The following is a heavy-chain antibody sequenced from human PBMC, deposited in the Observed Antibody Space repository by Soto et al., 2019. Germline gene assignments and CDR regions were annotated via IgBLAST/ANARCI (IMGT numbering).Heavy chain of an antibody. CDR3: AREDDSKDYFYGMDA. D-gene: IGHD3-16*01. J-gene: IGHJ6*02. Sequence: SQTLSLPCAISGDSVSSNTAAWNWIRQSPSRGLEWLGRTYYRSKWFNNYAASLKSRITINPDTSKNQFSLQLNSVTPEDTGVYYCAREDDSKDYFYGMDAWGQGTTVTVS. CDR1: GDSVSSNTAA. CDR2: TYYRSKWFN. V-gene: IGHV6-1*01.